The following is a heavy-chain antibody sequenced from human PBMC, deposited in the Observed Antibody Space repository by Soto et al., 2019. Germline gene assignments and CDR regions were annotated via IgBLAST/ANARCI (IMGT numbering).Heavy chain of an antibody. J-gene: IGHJ4*02. CDR2: IYYSGST. CDR1: GGSISSGGYY. Sequence: QVQLQESGPGLVKPSQTLSLTCTVSGGSISSGGYYGSWIRQHPGKGLEWIGYIYYSGSTYYNPSLKSRVTISVDTSMNQFSLKLSSVTAADTAVYYCARGVGATGVDYWGQGTLVTVSS. D-gene: IGHD1-26*01. CDR3: ARGVGATGVDY. V-gene: IGHV4-31*03.